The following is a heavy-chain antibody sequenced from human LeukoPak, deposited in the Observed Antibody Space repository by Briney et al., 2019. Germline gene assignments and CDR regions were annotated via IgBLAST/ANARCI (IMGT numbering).Heavy chain of an antibody. D-gene: IGHD2-2*01. V-gene: IGHV1-2*02. Sequence: ASVKVSCKASGYTFTDYYMHWVRQAPGQGFEWVGWINPNDGDTNYAQKFQGRVTMTRDTSISTAHMEVSRLRSDDTAVYYCARANFLYCSSTTCLFDYWGQGTLVTVSS. CDR3: ARANFLYCSSTTCLFDY. CDR1: GYTFTDYY. J-gene: IGHJ4*02. CDR2: INPNDGDT.